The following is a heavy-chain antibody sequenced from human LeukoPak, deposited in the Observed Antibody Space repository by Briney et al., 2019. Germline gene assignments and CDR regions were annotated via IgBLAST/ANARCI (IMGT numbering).Heavy chain of an antibody. CDR1: GFTFSSYA. J-gene: IGHJ4*02. D-gene: IGHD1-14*01. CDR3: ATETNGRHYDY. Sequence: GGSLRLSCAASGFTFSSYAMSWVRQAPGEGLEWVASIVPTSSDSFYAHSIKGRFTISRDNAKNYLYLQMNSLRAEDTAVYYCATETNGRHYDYWGQGTLLTVSS. V-gene: IGHV3-21*06. CDR2: IVPTSSDS.